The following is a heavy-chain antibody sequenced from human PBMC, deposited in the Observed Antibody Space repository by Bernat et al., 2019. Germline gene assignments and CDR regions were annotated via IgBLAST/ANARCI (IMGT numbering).Heavy chain of an antibody. CDR3: AREVDTAMADYYYYYGMDV. J-gene: IGHJ6*02. Sequence: QVQLQESGPGLVKPSQTLSLTCTVSGGSISSGGYYWSWIRQHPGKGLEWIGYIYYSGSTYYNPSLKSRVTISVDTSKNQFSLKLSCGTAADTAVYYCAREVDTAMADYYYYYGMDVWGQGTTVTVSS. V-gene: IGHV4-31*03. CDR2: IYYSGST. D-gene: IGHD5-18*01. CDR1: GGSISSGGYY.